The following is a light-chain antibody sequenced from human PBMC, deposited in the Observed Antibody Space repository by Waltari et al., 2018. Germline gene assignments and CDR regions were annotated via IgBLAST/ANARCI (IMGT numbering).Light chain of an antibody. CDR3: QQGKSFPIT. V-gene: IGKV1-12*01. CDR2: GTS. CDR1: QDIGNR. J-gene: IGKJ3*01. Sequence: CRGSQDIGNRIAWYQQKPGKAPNLLIYGTSSLQTGVPSRFSGSGSGTEFTLTISSLQPEDFGTYYCQQGKSFPITFGPGTKVEIK.